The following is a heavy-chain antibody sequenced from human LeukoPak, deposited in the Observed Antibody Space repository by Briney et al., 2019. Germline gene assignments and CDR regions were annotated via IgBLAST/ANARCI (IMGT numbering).Heavy chain of an antibody. V-gene: IGHV4-34*01. Sequence: SKTLSLTCAVYGGSFSGYYWSWIRQPPGKGLEWIGEINHSGSTNYNPSLKSRVTISVDTSKNQFSLKLSSVTAADTAVYYCARRERRPGIAVANWFDPWGQGTLVTVSS. CDR2: INHSGST. D-gene: IGHD6-19*01. CDR3: ARRERRPGIAVANWFDP. CDR1: GGSFSGYY. J-gene: IGHJ5*02.